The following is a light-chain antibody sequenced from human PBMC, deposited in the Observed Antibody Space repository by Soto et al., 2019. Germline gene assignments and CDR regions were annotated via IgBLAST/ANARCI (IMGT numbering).Light chain of an antibody. Sequence: EVVLTQSPGTLSLSPSEGATLSCRVSQTLSSAYLAWYQQKPGQAPRLLISGSSIRATGIPDRFSGGGSGTDFTLTITRLEPEDFAVYYCQQYITSPYTFGQGTKLEIK. CDR2: GSS. V-gene: IGKV3-20*01. J-gene: IGKJ2*01. CDR1: QTLSSAY. CDR3: QQYITSPYT.